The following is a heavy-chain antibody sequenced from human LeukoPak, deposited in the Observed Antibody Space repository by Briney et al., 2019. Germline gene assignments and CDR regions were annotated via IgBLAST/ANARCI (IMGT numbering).Heavy chain of an antibody. Sequence: PGGSLRLSCAASGFTFSSYSMNWVRQAPGKGLEWVSIISGSGDSTYYADSVKGRFTISRDNSKNTPYLQMSSLRAEDTAVYYCARADDEVVAANYYMDVWGKGTTVTISS. J-gene: IGHJ6*03. CDR1: GFTFSSYS. CDR3: ARADDEVVAANYYMDV. V-gene: IGHV3-23*01. D-gene: IGHD2-15*01. CDR2: ISGSGDST.